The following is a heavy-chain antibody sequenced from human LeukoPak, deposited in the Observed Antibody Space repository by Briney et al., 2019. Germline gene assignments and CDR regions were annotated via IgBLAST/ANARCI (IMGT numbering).Heavy chain of an antibody. D-gene: IGHD5-18*01. Sequence: PSEALSLTCAVSGYSISSGYYWGWIRQPPGKGLEWIGSIYHSGSTYYNPSLKSRVTISVDTSKNQFSLKLSSVTAADTAVYYCARLSYGFDYWGQGTLVTVSS. CDR1: GYSISSGYY. J-gene: IGHJ4*02. CDR2: IYHSGST. CDR3: ARLSYGFDY. V-gene: IGHV4-38-2*01.